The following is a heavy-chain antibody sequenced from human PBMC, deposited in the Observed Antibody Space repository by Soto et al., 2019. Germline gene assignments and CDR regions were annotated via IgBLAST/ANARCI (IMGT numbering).Heavy chain of an antibody. J-gene: IGHJ4*02. CDR3: ARGVLY. D-gene: IGHD1-1*01. Sequence: QVQLQESGPGLVKPSQTLSLTCTVSGGAISNGGYFWSWIRQPPGKGLEWIGNIFYSGASYSNPSLKSRVTISVDTSKNQFSLKLSSVTAADTAVYFCARGVLYWGQGTLVTVSS. CDR2: IFYSGAS. CDR1: GGAISNGGYF. V-gene: IGHV4-31*03.